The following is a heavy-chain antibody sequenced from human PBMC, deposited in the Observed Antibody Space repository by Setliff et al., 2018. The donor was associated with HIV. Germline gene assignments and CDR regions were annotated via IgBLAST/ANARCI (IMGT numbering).Heavy chain of an antibody. Sequence: SVKVSCKASGGTFSSYAISWVRQAPGQGLEWMGGIIPIFGTANYAQKFQGRVTITADESTSTAYMELSSLRSEDTAVYYCARAGASSGWYGWYFDYWGREPWSPSPQ. V-gene: IGHV1-69*13. CDR1: GGTFSSYA. D-gene: IGHD6-19*01. CDR2: IIPIFGTA. CDR3: ARAGASSGWYGWYFDY. J-gene: IGHJ4*02.